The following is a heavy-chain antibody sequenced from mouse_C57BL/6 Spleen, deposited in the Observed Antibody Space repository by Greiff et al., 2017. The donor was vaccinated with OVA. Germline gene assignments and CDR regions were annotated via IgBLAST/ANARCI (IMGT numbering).Heavy chain of an antibody. CDR3: TRRRDYYAMDY. CDR2: IRNKANNHAT. CDR1: GFTFSDAW. J-gene: IGHJ4*01. V-gene: IGHV6-6*01. Sequence: EVQGVESGGGLVQPGGSMKLSCAASGFTFSDAWMDWVRQSPEKGLEWVAEIRNKANNHATYYAESVKGRFTISRDDSKSSVYLQMNSLRAEDTGIYYCTRRRDYYAMDYWGQGTSVTVSS.